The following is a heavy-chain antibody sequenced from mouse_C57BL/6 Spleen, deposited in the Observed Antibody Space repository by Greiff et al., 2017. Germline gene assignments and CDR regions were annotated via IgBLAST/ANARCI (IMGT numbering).Heavy chain of an antibody. CDR1: GYTFTEYT. Sequence: QVQLQQSGAELVKPGASVKLSCKASGYTFTEYTIHWVKQRSGQGLEWIGWFYPGSGSIKYNEKFKDKATLTADKSSSTVYMELSRLTSEDSAVYFGARNEDQNSSGYQYYYAMDYWGQGTSVTVSS. CDR2: FYPGSGSI. CDR3: ARNEDQNSSGYQYYYAMDY. D-gene: IGHD3-2*02. V-gene: IGHV1-62-2*01. J-gene: IGHJ4*01.